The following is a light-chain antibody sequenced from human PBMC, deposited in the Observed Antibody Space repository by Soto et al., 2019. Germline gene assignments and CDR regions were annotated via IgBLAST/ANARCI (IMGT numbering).Light chain of an antibody. CDR1: SSDVGGYNY. J-gene: IGLJ3*02. CDR3: SSDKSSSPDWV. CDR2: EVS. V-gene: IGLV2-14*01. Sequence: QSALTQPASVSGSTGQSITISCTGTSSDVGGYNYVSWYQQHPGKAPKLLIYEVSNRPSGVSNRFSGSKAGNTASLTSSGLQAEDYADYYCSSDKSSSPDWVFGGGTKVTVL.